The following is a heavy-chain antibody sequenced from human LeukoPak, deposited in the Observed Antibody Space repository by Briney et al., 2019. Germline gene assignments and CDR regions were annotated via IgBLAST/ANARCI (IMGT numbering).Heavy chain of an antibody. CDR3: ARDLNTMDNNWSDP. J-gene: IGHJ5*02. V-gene: IGHV3-23*01. D-gene: IGHD3-10*01. CDR2: ISGSGDNT. CDR1: GFTFSSYA. Sequence: GGSLRLSCEASGFTFSSYAMSWVRQPPGKGLEWVSGISGSGDNTYYADSVKGRFTISRDNAKNSLYLQMNSLRAEDTAVYYCARDLNTMDNNWSDPWGQGTLVTVSS.